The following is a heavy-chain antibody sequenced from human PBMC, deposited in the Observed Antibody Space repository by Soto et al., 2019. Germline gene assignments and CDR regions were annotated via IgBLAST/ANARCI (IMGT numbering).Heavy chain of an antibody. CDR2: IIPILGTA. CDR3: ARDRDDSSGYFSL. Sequence: QGQLVQSGPEVKSLGSSVKVSCKASGDTFRNYAFSWVRQAPGQGLEWMGGIIPILGTADYAQRFQGRVTITADESTATAYMELKSLRSEDTAVYFCARDRDDSSGYFSLWGHGTLVTVSS. J-gene: IGHJ2*01. D-gene: IGHD3-22*01. CDR1: GDTFRNYA. V-gene: IGHV1-69*11.